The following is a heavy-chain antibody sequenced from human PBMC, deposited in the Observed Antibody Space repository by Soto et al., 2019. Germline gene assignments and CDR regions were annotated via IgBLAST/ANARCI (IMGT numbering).Heavy chain of an antibody. CDR2: IIPIFGTA. V-gene: IGHV1-69*13. Sequence: SVKVSCKASGGTFSSYAISWVRQAPGQGLEWMGGIIPIFGTANYAQKFQGRVTITADESTSTAYMELSSLRSEDTAVYYCARAGRGGSSSPGYYYGMDVWGQGTTVTVSS. D-gene: IGHD2-15*01. J-gene: IGHJ6*02. CDR1: GGTFSSYA. CDR3: ARAGRGGSSSPGYYYGMDV.